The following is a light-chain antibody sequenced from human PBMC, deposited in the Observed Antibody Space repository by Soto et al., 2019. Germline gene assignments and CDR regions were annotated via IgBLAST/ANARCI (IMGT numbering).Light chain of an antibody. CDR2: EVS. V-gene: IGLV2-14*01. CDR3: SSYTSSSTLCV. Sequence: QSALTQPASVSGSPGQSITISCTGTSSDVGGYNYVSWYQQHPGKAPKLIIYEVSNRPSGVSNRFSGSKSGNRASLSISGLQAEDEADYYCSSYTSSSTLCVFGTGTKLTVL. J-gene: IGLJ1*01. CDR1: SSDVGGYNY.